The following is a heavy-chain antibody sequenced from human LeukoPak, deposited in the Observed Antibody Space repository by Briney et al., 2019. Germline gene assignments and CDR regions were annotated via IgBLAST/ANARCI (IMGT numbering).Heavy chain of an antibody. J-gene: IGHJ4*02. CDR1: GGSISSGGYS. Sequence: SQTLSLSCAVSGGSISSGGYSWSRIRQPPGKGVERIGYIYHSGSTYYNPSRKSRVTISVDTSKNQFSLKLSSVTAADTAVYYCASAGRITMVHGYSGQGTLVTVSS. CDR2: IYHSGST. V-gene: IGHV4-30-2*01. D-gene: IGHD3-10*01. CDR3: ASAGRITMVHGY.